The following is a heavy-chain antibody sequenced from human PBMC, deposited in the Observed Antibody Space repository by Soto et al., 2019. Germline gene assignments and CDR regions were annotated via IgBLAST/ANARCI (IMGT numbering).Heavy chain of an antibody. CDR1: GGTFSSYA. CDR2: IIPIFGTA. Sequence: GASVKVSCKASGGTFSSYAISWVRQAPGQGLEWMGGIIPIFGTANYAQKFQGRVTITADKSTSTAYMELSSLRSEDTAVYYCARGRDSSGPLWYYYGMDVWGQGTTVTAP. V-gene: IGHV1-69*06. D-gene: IGHD3-22*01. CDR3: ARGRDSSGPLWYYYGMDV. J-gene: IGHJ6*02.